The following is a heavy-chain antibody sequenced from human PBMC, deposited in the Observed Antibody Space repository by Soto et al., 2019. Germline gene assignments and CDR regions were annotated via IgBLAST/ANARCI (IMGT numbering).Heavy chain of an antibody. Sequence: PGGSLRLSXAASGFTFSSYAMSWVRQAPGKGLEWVSAISGSGGSTYYADSVKGRFTISRDNSKNTLYLQMNSLRAEDTAVYYCAKEQQWLVHPYYFDYWGQGTLVTVSS. CDR3: AKEQQWLVHPYYFDY. J-gene: IGHJ4*02. CDR1: GFTFSSYA. CDR2: ISGSGGST. V-gene: IGHV3-23*01. D-gene: IGHD6-19*01.